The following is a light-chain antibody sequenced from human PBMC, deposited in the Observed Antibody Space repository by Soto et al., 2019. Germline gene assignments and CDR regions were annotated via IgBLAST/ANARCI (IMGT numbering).Light chain of an antibody. Sequence: DIQMTQSPSSLSASVGDRVTITCRASQGIRNELGWYQQKPGKAPKRLIYDASILQGGVPSRFSGSGSGTEFTLTISSLQPDDFATYYCQHYNSYSEAFGQGTKVELK. CDR1: QGIRNE. J-gene: IGKJ1*01. CDR3: QHYNSYSEA. V-gene: IGKV1-17*01. CDR2: DAS.